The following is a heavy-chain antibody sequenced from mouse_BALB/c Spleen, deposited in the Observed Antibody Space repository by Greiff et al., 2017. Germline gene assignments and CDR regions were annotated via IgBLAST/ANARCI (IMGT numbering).Heavy chain of an antibody. CDR1: GYAFTNYL. D-gene: IGHD1-1*01. Sequence: QVQLQQSGAELVRPGTSVKVSCKASGYAFTNYLLEWVKQRPGQGLEWIGVINPGSGGTNYNEKFKGKATLTADKSSSTAYMQLSSLTSDDSAVYFCASGSSYWYFDVWGAGTTVTVSS. J-gene: IGHJ1*01. V-gene: IGHV1-54*01. CDR2: INPGSGGT. CDR3: ASGSSYWYFDV.